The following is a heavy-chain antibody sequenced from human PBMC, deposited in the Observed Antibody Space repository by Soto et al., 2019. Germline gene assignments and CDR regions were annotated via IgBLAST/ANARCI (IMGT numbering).Heavy chain of an antibody. V-gene: IGHV2-5*02. J-gene: IGHJ3*01. Sequence: QSTLKESGPPLVTPTQTLTLTCTSFGFSLSTSGVGVGWIRQPPGKALEWLALIYWDNDKFYSPFLKSRLTITKDNSKNQVVLTMTNMDTVDTATYYCAHRVPTHSCTGGSCRGAFDVWGQGTMVTVSS. CDR3: AHRVPTHSCTGGSCRGAFDV. CDR2: IYWDNDK. CDR1: GFSLSTSGVG. D-gene: IGHD2-15*01.